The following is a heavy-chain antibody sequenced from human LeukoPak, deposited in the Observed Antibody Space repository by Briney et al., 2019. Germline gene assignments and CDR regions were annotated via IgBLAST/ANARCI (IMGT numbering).Heavy chain of an antibody. V-gene: IGHV3-9*01. D-gene: IGHD3-22*01. Sequence: GRSLRLSCAASGFTFDDYAMHWVRQAPGKGLEWVSGISWNSGSIGYADSVKGRFTISRDNAKNTLYLQMNSLRAEDTAVYYCARDVYYYDSSGYYFVNYYYYGMDVWGQGTTVTVSS. CDR1: GFTFDDYA. CDR2: ISWNSGSI. J-gene: IGHJ6*02. CDR3: ARDVYYYDSSGYYFVNYYYYGMDV.